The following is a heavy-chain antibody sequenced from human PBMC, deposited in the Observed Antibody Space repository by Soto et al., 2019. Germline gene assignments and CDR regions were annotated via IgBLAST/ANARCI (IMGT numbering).Heavy chain of an antibody. V-gene: IGHV3-7*01. CDR3: ARALKTVASF. Sequence: GGSLRLSCAASGLTLSNYWMNWVRQAPGKGLEWVANINQDGSGKYYVDSVKGRFTISRDNAKNSLYLQMDSLRAEDTALYYCARALKTVASFWGQGTLVTVSS. D-gene: IGHD2-2*01. J-gene: IGHJ4*02. CDR1: GLTLSNYW. CDR2: INQDGSGK.